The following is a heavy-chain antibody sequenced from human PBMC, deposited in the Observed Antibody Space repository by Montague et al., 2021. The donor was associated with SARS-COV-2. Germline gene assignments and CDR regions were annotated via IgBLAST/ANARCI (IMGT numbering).Heavy chain of an antibody. CDR2: ISYTGST. CDR1: GGSISTIVNF. CDR3: ARSGDPGTTVTYLY. J-gene: IGHJ4*02. D-gene: IGHD4-11*01. V-gene: IGHV4-39*07. Sequence: ETLSLTCTFSGGSISTIVNFWGWIRQPPGKGLEWVGSISYTGSTYHNPSLKSRVTMSVDTSKNQFSLKLNSVTAADTAVYYCARSGDPGTTVTYLYWGQGTLVTVSS.